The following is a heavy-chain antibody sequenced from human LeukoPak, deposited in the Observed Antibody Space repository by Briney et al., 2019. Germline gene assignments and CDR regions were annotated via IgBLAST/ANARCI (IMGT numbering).Heavy chain of an antibody. D-gene: IGHD3-22*01. CDR3: ARDSPHYYYDSSGYYYY. Sequence: ASVKVSCKASGYTFTGYYMHWVRQAPGQGLEWMGWINPNSGGTNYAQKFQGRVTMTRDTSISTAYMELSRLRSDDTAVYYCARDSPHYYYDSSGYYYYWGQGTLVTVSS. CDR1: GYTFTGYY. CDR2: INPNSGGT. J-gene: IGHJ4*02. V-gene: IGHV1-2*02.